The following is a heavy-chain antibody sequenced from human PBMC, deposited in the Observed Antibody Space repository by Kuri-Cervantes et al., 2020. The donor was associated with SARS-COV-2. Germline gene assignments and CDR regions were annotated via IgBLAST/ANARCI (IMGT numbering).Heavy chain of an antibody. CDR2: IWYDGSNK. J-gene: IGHJ3*02. Sequence: GESLKISCAASGFTFSSYGMHWVRQAPGKGLEWVAVIWYDGSNKYYADSVKGRFTISRDNSKNTLYLQMNSLRAEDTAVYYCAKDLRVAVAGTGDAFDIWGQGTMVTVSS. CDR1: GFTFSSYG. CDR3: AKDLRVAVAGTGDAFDI. D-gene: IGHD6-19*01. V-gene: IGHV3-33*06.